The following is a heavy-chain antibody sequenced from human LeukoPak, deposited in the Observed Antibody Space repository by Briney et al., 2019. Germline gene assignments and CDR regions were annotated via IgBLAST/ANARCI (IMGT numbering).Heavy chain of an antibody. CDR1: GFTFSNFD. CDR2: ISGSGDHT. D-gene: IGHD3-22*01. Sequence: PGGSQRLSCAASGFTFSNFDMSWVRQAPGKGLEWISGISGSGDHTYQADSVKGRFTISRENSKNTLYLQMNSPRAEDTAVYYCAKGGSGYYVFDYWGQGTLVTVSS. V-gene: IGHV3-23*01. J-gene: IGHJ4*02. CDR3: AKGGSGYYVFDY.